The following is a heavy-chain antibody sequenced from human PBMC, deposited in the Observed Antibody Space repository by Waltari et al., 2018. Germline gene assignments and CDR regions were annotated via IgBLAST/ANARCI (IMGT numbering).Heavy chain of an antibody. CDR1: GFTFNSYA. CDR3: AKDHGFSGNDYPTYLDY. Sequence: QLVESGGGLVQPGGSLRLSCAASGFTFNSYAMTWVRQAPGKGLECVAGFGGNTGRTYYADSVKGRFTISRDNSKHTLYLQMNSLRAEDTAVYYCAKDHGFSGNDYPTYLDYWGQGTSVTVSS. CDR2: FGGNTGRT. D-gene: IGHD5-12*01. J-gene: IGHJ4*02. V-gene: IGHV3-23*04.